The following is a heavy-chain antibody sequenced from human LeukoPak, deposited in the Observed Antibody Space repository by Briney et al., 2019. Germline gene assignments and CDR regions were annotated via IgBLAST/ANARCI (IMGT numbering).Heavy chain of an antibody. J-gene: IGHJ3*02. Sequence: GESLKISCKGSGYNFTNFWIGWVRQMPGKGLEWMGIIYPGDSDTKYSPSFQGQVTISADKSISTAYLQWSSLKASDSAMFYCARPSQGYCAGGNCYSMAFDIWGQGTMVTVSS. CDR3: ARPSQGYCAGGNCYSMAFDI. D-gene: IGHD2-15*01. CDR2: IYPGDSDT. V-gene: IGHV5-51*01. CDR1: GYNFTNFW.